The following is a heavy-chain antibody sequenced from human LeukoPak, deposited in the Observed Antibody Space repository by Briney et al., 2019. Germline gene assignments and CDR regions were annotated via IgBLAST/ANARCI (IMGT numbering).Heavy chain of an antibody. CDR1: GYSFTSYW. CDR2: IYPGDSDT. CDR3: ARHQMVYAKVDGAFDI. V-gene: IGHV5-51*01. Sequence: GESLKISCKGAGYSFTSYWIGWVRQMPGKGLEWMGIIYPGDSDTRYSPSFQGQVTISADKSISTAYLQWSSLKASDTAMYYCARHQMVYAKVDGAFDIWGQGTMVTVSS. D-gene: IGHD2-8*01. J-gene: IGHJ3*02.